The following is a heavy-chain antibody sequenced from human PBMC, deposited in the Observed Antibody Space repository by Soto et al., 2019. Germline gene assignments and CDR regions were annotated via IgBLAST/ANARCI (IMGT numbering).Heavy chain of an antibody. CDR1: GFTFSDYY. Sequence: QVQLVESGGGLVKPGGSLRLSCAASGFTFSDYYMAWIRQAPGQTLEWISYISGGTTTYYADSVKGRFTISRDNARNSLYLQMNNLRVGDTAIYYCARGDAYTANDAFELWGLGTKVTVSS. CDR3: ARGDAYTANDAFEL. CDR2: ISGGTTT. V-gene: IGHV3-11*01. J-gene: IGHJ3*01. D-gene: IGHD2-21*02.